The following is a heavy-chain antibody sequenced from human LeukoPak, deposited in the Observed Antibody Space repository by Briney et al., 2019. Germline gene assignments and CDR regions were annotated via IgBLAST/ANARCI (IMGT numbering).Heavy chain of an antibody. Sequence: RSLRLSCADSGFTFCNSGMHWVRQAPGKGLERGAVISYDGSNKYYADSVKGRFTISRDNSKNTLFLQMNSLRSKDTAVYYCAKQEYPYAFDIWDQGTITTVSS. D-gene: IGHD2/OR15-2a*01. CDR2: ISYDGSNK. J-gene: IGHJ3*02. V-gene: IGHV3-30*18. CDR3: AKQEYPYAFDI. CDR1: GFTFCNSG.